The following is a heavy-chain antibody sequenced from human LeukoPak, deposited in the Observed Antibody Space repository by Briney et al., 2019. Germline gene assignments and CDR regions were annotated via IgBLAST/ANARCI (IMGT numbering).Heavy chain of an antibody. CDR2: ISSSSSTI. CDR3: ARDVDYYYDSSGYHY. J-gene: IGHJ4*02. Sequence: GGSLRLSCAASGFTFSSYSMNWVRQAPGKGLEWVSSISSSSSTIYYADSVKGRFTISRDNAKNSQYLQMNSLRAEDTAVYYCARDVDYYYDSSGYHYWGQGTLVTVSS. CDR1: GFTFSSYS. D-gene: IGHD3-22*01. V-gene: IGHV3-48*01.